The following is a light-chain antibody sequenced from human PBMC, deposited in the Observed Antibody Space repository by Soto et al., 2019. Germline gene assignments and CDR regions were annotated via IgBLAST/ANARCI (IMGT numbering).Light chain of an antibody. CDR1: QSVSSN. Sequence: EIVMTQSPATLSVSPGERATLSCRASQSVSSNLAWYQQKPGQAPRLLIYGASTRATGIPARFSGSGSGTEFTLTISGLQSEDFAVYYCQQYNNWTPWTFGRGTKVEIK. J-gene: IGKJ1*01. V-gene: IGKV3-15*01. CDR2: GAS. CDR3: QQYNNWTPWT.